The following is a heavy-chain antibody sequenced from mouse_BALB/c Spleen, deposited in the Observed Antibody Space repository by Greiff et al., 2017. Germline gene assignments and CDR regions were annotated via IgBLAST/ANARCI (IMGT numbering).Heavy chain of an antibody. D-gene: IGHD2-3*01. Sequence: EVKLMESGPSLVKPSQTLSLTCSVTGDSITSGYWNWIRKFPGNKLEYMGYISYSGSTYYNPSLKSRISITRDTSKNQYYLQLNSVTTENTATYYCARWGYDGYYGTWFAYWGQGTLVTVSA. CDR2: ISYSGST. CDR1: GDSITSGY. J-gene: IGHJ3*01. CDR3: ARWGYDGYYGTWFAY. V-gene: IGHV3-8*02.